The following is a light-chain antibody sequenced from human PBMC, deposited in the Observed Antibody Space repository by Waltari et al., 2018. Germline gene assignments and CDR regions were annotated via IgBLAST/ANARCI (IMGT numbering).Light chain of an antibody. Sequence: QSVLTQPASVSGSPGQSITIPCTGTNSDVGVYNYVSWYQQYPGKAPRLMIYDVTKRPSGVSNRFSGSKSGNTASLTISGLQAEDEADYYCSSYTSSGTLRIFGGGTKVTAL. V-gene: IGLV2-14*01. CDR1: NSDVGVYNY. J-gene: IGLJ2*01. CDR3: SSYTSSGTLRI. CDR2: DVT.